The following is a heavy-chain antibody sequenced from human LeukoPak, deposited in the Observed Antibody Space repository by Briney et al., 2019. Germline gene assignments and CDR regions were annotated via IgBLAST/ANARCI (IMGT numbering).Heavy chain of an antibody. Sequence: ASVKVSCKASGYTFTGYYMHWVRQAPGQGLEWMGWINPNSGGTNYAQKFQGRVTMTRDTSISTAYMELSRLRSDDTAVYYCARAQSGSYPDAFDIWGQGTMVTVSS. J-gene: IGHJ3*02. CDR1: GYTFTGYY. D-gene: IGHD1-26*01. CDR2: INPNSGGT. CDR3: ARAQSGSYPDAFDI. V-gene: IGHV1-2*02.